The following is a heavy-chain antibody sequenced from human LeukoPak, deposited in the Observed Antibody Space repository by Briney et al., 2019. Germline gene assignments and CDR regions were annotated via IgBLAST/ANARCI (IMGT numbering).Heavy chain of an antibody. Sequence: GGSLRLSCAASGFTFSSCAMNWVRQAPGKGLEWISGISGSGGITHYADSVRGRFTISRDNSKNTLYLQMNSLRAEDTAVYYCAKEGATVTTLLQYYYYYMDVWGKGTTVTVSS. CDR1: GFTFSSCA. D-gene: IGHD4-17*01. V-gene: IGHV3-23*01. CDR2: ISGSGGIT. CDR3: AKEGATVTTLLQYYYYYMDV. J-gene: IGHJ6*03.